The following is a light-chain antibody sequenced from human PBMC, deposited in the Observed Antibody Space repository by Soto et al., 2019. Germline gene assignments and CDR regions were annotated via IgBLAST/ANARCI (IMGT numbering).Light chain of an antibody. Sequence: QPVLTQPPSASGTPGQRVTISCSGSYSNIGSHTINWYQQVPGTAPKLLIYTNDQRPSGVPDRFSGSKSATSASLAISGLQSEDEADYYCAAWDDSLNGVVFGGGTKLTVL. J-gene: IGLJ2*01. CDR2: TND. CDR1: YSNIGSHT. CDR3: AAWDDSLNGVV. V-gene: IGLV1-44*01.